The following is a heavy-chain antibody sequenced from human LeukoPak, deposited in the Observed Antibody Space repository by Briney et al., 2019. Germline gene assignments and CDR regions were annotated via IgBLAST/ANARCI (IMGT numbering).Heavy chain of an antibody. CDR1: GFTFDNYG. CDR3: AKDYCGGECYSSWYVYL. V-gene: IGHV3-9*01. J-gene: IGHJ2*01. CDR2: ISYNSDAI. Sequence: PGGSLRLSCAASGFTFDNYGMHWVRQAPGKGLELVSGISYNSDAIDYADSVKGRFTISRDNAKNSLYLQMNSLRAEDTAFYSCAKDYCGGECYSSWYVYLWGRGTLVTVSS. D-gene: IGHD2-21*01.